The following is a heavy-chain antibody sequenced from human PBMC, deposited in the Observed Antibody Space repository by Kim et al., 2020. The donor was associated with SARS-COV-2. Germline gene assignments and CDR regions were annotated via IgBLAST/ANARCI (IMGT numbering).Heavy chain of an antibody. CDR2: IIPILGIA. CDR3: ARDIPNRSWYFDY. CDR1: GGTFSSYA. V-gene: IGHV1-69*04. Sequence: ASVKVSCKASGGTFSSYAISWVRQAPGQGLEWMGRIIPILGIANYAQKFQGRVTITADKSTSTAYMELSSLRSEDTAVYYCARDIPNRSWYFDYWGQGTLVTVSS. D-gene: IGHD2-2*02. J-gene: IGHJ4*02.